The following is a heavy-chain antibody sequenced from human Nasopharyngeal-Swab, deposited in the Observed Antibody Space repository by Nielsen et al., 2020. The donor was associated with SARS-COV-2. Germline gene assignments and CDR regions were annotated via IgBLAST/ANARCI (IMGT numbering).Heavy chain of an antibody. J-gene: IGHJ5*02. V-gene: IGHV1-18*01. D-gene: IGHD6-13*01. CDR1: GYTFTSYG. Sequence: ASVKVSCKASGYTFTSYGISWVRQAPGQGLEWMGWISAYNGSTNYAQKLQGRVTMTTDTSTSTAYMELRSLRSDDTAVYYCARHGEQQLDRNWFDPWGQGTLVTVSS. CDR3: ARHGEQQLDRNWFDP. CDR2: ISAYNGST.